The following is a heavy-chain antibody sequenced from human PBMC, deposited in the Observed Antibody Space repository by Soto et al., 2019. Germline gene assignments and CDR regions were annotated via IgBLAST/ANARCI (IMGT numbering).Heavy chain of an antibody. Sequence: ASVKVSCKASGYTFTSYFMHWVRQAPGQGLEWMGIINPSGGSTTYAQKFQDRVTMTRDTSTSTVYMELSSLRSEDTAVYYCARRSCSDTNCYNNYFDPWGQGTLVTV. CDR2: INPSGGST. V-gene: IGHV1-46*03. D-gene: IGHD2-2*02. CDR1: GYTFTSYF. CDR3: ARRSCSDTNCYNNYFDP. J-gene: IGHJ5*02.